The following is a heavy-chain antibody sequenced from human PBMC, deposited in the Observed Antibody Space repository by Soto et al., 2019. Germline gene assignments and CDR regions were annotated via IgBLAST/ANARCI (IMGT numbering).Heavy chain of an antibody. V-gene: IGHV3-9*01. CDR2: ISWNSGSI. CDR1: GFTFDDYA. CDR3: AKALFDGSGSYSHYYMDV. Sequence: EVQLVESGGGLVQHGRSLRLSCAASGFTFDDYAMHWVRQAPGKGLEWVSGISWNSGSIGYADSVKGRFTISRDNAKNSLYLQMNSLRAEDTALYYCAKALFDGSGSYSHYYMDVWGKGTTVTVSS. D-gene: IGHD3-10*01. J-gene: IGHJ6*03.